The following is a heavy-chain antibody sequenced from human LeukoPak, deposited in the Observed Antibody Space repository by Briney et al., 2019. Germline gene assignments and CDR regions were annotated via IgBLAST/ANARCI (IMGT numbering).Heavy chain of an antibody. CDR1: GGTFSSYA. Sequence: SVKVSCKASGGTFSSYAISWVRQAPGQGLEWMGGIIPIFGAANYAQKFQGRVTITADESTSTAYMELSSLRSEDTAVYYCARHDRDGYNSDYWGQGTLVTVSS. J-gene: IGHJ4*02. CDR2: IIPIFGAA. CDR3: ARHDRDGYNSDY. V-gene: IGHV1-69*13. D-gene: IGHD5-24*01.